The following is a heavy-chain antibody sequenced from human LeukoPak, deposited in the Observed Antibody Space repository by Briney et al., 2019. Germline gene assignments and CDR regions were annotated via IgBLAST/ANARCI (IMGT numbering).Heavy chain of an antibody. CDR3: AREGSAKGYFDY. CDR2: ISGSGGNT. Sequence: GGSLRLSCAASGFTFSSYAMSWVRQAPGKGLEWVSVISGSGGNTYYADSVKGLFTISRDNAKNPLYLQMSSLRAEDTAVYYCAREGSAKGYFDYWGQGTLVTVS. J-gene: IGHJ4*02. D-gene: IGHD6-6*01. V-gene: IGHV3-23*01. CDR1: GFTFSSYA.